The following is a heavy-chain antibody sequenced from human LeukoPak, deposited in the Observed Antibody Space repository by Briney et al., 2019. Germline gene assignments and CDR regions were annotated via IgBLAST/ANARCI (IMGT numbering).Heavy chain of an antibody. Sequence: PGLSLRLSCADSGFTFSTFGIHWVRQAPGKGLNWVAAISPDGNNEHHIDSVKGRFTVSRDNSKKMLYTQMNSVRGEVSAVYYCAKVNNYDDYWGQVTLVTVSS. V-gene: IGHV3-30*18. CDR3: AKVNNYDDY. CDR2: ISPDGNNE. D-gene: IGHD1/OR15-1a*01. CDR1: GFTFSTFG. J-gene: IGHJ4*02.